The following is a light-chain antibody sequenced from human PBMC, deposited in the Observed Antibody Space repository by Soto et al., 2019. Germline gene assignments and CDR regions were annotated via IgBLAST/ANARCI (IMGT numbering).Light chain of an antibody. CDR1: QSVSTD. CDR2: GAS. CDR3: QQYNNWPYT. Sequence: EIVMTQSPATLSVSPGERATLSCRASQSVSTDLAWYQQKPGQAPRLLIYGASTSATGIPARFSGSGSGTEFTLTISSLQSEDFAVYYCQQYNNWPYTFGQGTMLEIK. V-gene: IGKV3-15*01. J-gene: IGKJ2*01.